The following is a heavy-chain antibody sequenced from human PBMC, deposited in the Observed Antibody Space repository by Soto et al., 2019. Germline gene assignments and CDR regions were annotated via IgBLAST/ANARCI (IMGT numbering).Heavy chain of an antibody. CDR3: ARLNYFGPLRGHFDI. J-gene: IGHJ3*02. Sequence: QVQLVESGGGLVKPGGSLRLSCAASGFTFSDYYMGWIRQAPGKGLEWVSYISTSDGTIYYADSVKGRFTISRDNSKTSLFLQMISLRAEDTAIFYCARLNYFGPLRGHFDIWGQGTMVAVSS. V-gene: IGHV3-11*01. CDR1: GFTFSDYY. D-gene: IGHD4-4*01. CDR2: ISTSDGTI.